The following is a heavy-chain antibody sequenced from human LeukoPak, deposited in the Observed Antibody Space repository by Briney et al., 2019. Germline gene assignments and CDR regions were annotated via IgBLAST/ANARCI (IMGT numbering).Heavy chain of an antibody. Sequence: GGSLRLSCAASGFTFSNYWMHWVRQAPGKGLVWVSRIYTDGSSTNYADSVKGRFTISGDNAKNSLYLQMNSLRAEDTAVYYCARVSVGGGYANDYWGQGTLVTVSS. D-gene: IGHD5-12*01. V-gene: IGHV3-74*01. J-gene: IGHJ4*02. CDR3: ARVSVGGGYANDY. CDR1: GFTFSNYW. CDR2: IYTDGSST.